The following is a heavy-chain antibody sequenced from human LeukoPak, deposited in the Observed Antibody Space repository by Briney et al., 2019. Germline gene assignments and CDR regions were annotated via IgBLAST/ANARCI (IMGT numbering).Heavy chain of an antibody. CDR2: IAHSGST. CDR1: GGSINNNY. Sequence: SETLSLTCTVSGGSINNNYWAWIRQPPGRGLEYIGYIAHSGSTDYNPSLKSRVQMSLDVSKNQFTLRLTSVTAADTALCYCARMYYYARGEAYDYWGLGTLVTVSS. V-gene: IGHV4-59*01. J-gene: IGHJ4*02. D-gene: IGHD3-10*01. CDR3: ARMYYYARGEAYDY.